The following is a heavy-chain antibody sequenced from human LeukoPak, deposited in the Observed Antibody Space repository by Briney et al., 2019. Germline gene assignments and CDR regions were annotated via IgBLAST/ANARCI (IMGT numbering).Heavy chain of an antibody. CDR2: INSDGSST. J-gene: IGHJ4*02. D-gene: IGHD6-6*01. CDR3: ASLEYSSSQGRDY. Sequence: PGGSLRLSCAASGFTFSSYWMHWVRQAPGEGRVWVSRINSDGSSTRYADSVKGRFTISRDNAKNTLYLQMNSLRAEDTAVYYCASLEYSSSQGRDYWGQGTLVTVSS. V-gene: IGHV3-74*01. CDR1: GFTFSSYW.